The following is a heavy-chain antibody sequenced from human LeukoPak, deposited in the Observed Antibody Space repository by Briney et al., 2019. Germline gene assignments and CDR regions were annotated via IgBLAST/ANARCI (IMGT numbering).Heavy chain of an antibody. J-gene: IGHJ6*02. Sequence: SVKVSCKASGGTFSSYAISWVRQAPGQGLEWMGGIIPIFGTANYAQKFQGRVTITADESTSTAYMELSSLRSKDTAVYYCARCKDLLRYFDWLSLSCGMDVWGQGTTVTVSS. V-gene: IGHV1-69*13. CDR1: GGTFSSYA. CDR2: IIPIFGTA. CDR3: ARCKDLLRYFDWLSLSCGMDV. D-gene: IGHD3-9*01.